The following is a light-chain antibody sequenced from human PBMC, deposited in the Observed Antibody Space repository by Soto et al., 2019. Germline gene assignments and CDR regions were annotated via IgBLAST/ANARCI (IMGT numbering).Light chain of an antibody. CDR1: HDIRKY. CDR3: QQDDIFTIT. CDR2: DAL. V-gene: IGKV1-33*01. J-gene: IGKJ5*01. Sequence: DIQMNLTPSYLSASVGDRVTITCQGSHDIRKYLNWYQQKPGKAPKXLIYDALNMETGVPSRFTGSGSGTVVTFTISCLKTVDFATEDGQQDDIFTITFGHGTRLEI.